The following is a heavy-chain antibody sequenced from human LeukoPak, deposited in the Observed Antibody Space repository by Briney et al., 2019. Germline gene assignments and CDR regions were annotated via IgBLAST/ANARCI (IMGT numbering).Heavy chain of an antibody. D-gene: IGHD2-2*02. CDR2: INPNSGAT. J-gene: IGHJ3*02. V-gene: IGHV1-2*02. Sequence: ASVKVSCKTSGYRFSGYYMHWVRQAPGQGLEWMGWINPNSGATNYAQKLQGRVTMTTDTSTSTAYMELRSLRSDDTAVYYCARGIVVLPAAISADAFDIWGQGTMVTVSS. CDR3: ARGIVVLPAAISADAFDI. CDR1: GYRFSGYY.